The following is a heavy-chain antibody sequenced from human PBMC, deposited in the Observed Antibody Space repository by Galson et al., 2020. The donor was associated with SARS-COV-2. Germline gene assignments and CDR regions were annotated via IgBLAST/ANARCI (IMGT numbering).Heavy chain of an antibody. J-gene: IGHJ6*02. Sequence: ASVKVSCKASGYSFIVYYIHWVRQAPGQGLEWMAWINPNSGATKYAQSFQGRVATTRDTSLTTVYMELSSPRSDDTAVYYCARGRWGDYSSHDYYYGLDVWGQGTTVNVS. CDR2: INPNSGAT. CDR1: GYSFIVYY. V-gene: IGHV1-2*02. D-gene: IGHD2-15*01. CDR3: ARGRWGDYSSHDYYYGLDV.